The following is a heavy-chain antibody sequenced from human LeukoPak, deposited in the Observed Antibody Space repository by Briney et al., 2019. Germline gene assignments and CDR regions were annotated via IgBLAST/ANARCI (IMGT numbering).Heavy chain of an antibody. V-gene: IGHV3-72*01. J-gene: IGHJ4*02. CDR2: TRSKANSYTT. Sequence: GGSLRLSCAASGFTLSDHYMDWVRQAPGKGLEWVGRTRSKANSYTTEYAASVKGRFTISRDDSKNSLYLQMNSLKTEDTAVYYCTRDMTIFGVVIPFDYWGQGTLVTVSS. D-gene: IGHD3-3*01. CDR3: TRDMTIFGVVIPFDY. CDR1: GFTLSDHY.